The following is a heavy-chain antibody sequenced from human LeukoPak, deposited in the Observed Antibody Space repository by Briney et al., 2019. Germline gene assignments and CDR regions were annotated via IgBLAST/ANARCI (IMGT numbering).Heavy chain of an antibody. D-gene: IGHD3-10*01. CDR3: ARGRITKPRSHWFDP. V-gene: IGHV4-39*07. CDR1: GGSISSSSYY. J-gene: IGHJ5*02. CDR2: IYYSGST. Sequence: SETLSLTCTVSGGSISSSSYYWGWIRQPPGKGLEWIGSIYYSGSTYYNPSLKSRVTISVDTSKNQFSLKLSSVTAADTAVYYCARGRITKPRSHWFDPWGQGTLVTVSS.